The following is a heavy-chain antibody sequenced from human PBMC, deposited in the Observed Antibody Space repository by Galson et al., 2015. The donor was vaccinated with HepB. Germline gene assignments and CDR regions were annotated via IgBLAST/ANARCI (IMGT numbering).Heavy chain of an antibody. J-gene: IGHJ5*02. CDR3: TTGGGSGYDSSGYSAENWFDP. V-gene: IGHV3-15*01. CDR2: IKSKIDGGTT. CDR1: GFTFSNAW. D-gene: IGHD3-22*01. Sequence: SLRLSCAASGFTFSNAWMNWVRQAPGKGLEWVGRIKSKIDGGTTDYAAPVKGRFTISRDDSKNTLYLQMNSLKGEDTAVYYCTTGGGSGYDSSGYSAENWFDPWGQGSLVTVSS.